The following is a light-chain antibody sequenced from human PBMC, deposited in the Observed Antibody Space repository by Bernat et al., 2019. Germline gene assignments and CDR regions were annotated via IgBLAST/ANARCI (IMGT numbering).Light chain of an antibody. Sequence: ESVLTQSPGTLSLSPGDRATLSCRAGQPILSASLAWYQQIPGQAPRLLIYAASTTAAGVSDRFSGSGSGTDFTLTISRLEPEDFAVYYCQQYGVSVDSPEIAFGQGTRLEIK. CDR3: QQYGVSVDSPEIA. CDR2: AAS. CDR1: QPILSAS. J-gene: IGKJ5*01. V-gene: IGKV3-20*01.